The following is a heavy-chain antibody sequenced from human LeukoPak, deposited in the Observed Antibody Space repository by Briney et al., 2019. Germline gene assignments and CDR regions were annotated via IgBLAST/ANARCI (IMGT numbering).Heavy chain of an antibody. J-gene: IGHJ6*03. V-gene: IGHV4-38-2*02. CDR3: ARGTYDYYMDV. Sequence: PSETVSLTCSGSNYSISNSLYWGWLRQPPGKGLEWIGSIYRSGSTFYNPSLKSRVTISLDTSKNQFSLKLSSVTAADTAVYFCARGTYDYYMDVWGKGTTVTVSS. CDR1: NYSISNSLY. CDR2: IYRSGST.